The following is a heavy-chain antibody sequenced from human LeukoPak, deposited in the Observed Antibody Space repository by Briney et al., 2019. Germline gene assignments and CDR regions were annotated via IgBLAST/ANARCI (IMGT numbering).Heavy chain of an antibody. CDR3: ARHEYGDFHFDY. CDR2: IYYSGST. CDR1: GDSISSYY. J-gene: IGHJ4*02. D-gene: IGHD4-17*01. Sequence: SETVSLTCTVSGDSISSYYWSWIRQPPGKGLEWIGYIYYSGSTNYNPSLKSRVTISVDTSKNQFSLKLSSVTAADTAVYYCARHEYGDFHFDYWGQGTLVTVSS. V-gene: IGHV4-59*08.